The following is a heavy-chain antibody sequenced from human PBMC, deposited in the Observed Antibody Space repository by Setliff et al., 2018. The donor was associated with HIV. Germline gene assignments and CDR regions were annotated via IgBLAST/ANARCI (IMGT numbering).Heavy chain of an antibody. J-gene: IGHJ5*02. V-gene: IGHV4-59*01. CDR2: IYFSGTT. Sequence: SETLSLTCTVSGGSISSYYWSWIRQPPGKGLEWIGYIYFSGTTYYNPSLESRVAMTRDTSMSTAYMELNRLTFDDTAVYYCARDPYDTSENPYDPWGQGTLVTVSS. CDR1: GGSISSYY. CDR3: ARDPYDTSENPYDP. D-gene: IGHD3-16*01.